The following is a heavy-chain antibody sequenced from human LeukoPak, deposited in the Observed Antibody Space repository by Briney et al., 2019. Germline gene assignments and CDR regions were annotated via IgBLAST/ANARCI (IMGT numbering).Heavy chain of an antibody. Sequence: GASVKVSCKASEYTFTGYYIHWVRQAPGQGLEWMGWIDPNTGDSNYVQKFQGRVTMTRDTSISTAYMELSSLRSEDTAVYYCARGALPRDWNDLNWFDPWGQGTLVTVSS. V-gene: IGHV1-2*02. J-gene: IGHJ5*02. CDR2: IDPNTGDS. CDR3: ARGALPRDWNDLNWFDP. D-gene: IGHD1-1*01. CDR1: EYTFTGYY.